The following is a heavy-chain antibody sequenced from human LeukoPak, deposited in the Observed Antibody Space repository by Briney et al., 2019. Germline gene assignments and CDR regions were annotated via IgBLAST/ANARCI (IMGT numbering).Heavy chain of an antibody. CDR2: ISAYNGNT. V-gene: IGHV1-18*01. CDR3: ARAAAYSSSSDFDY. CDR1: VYTFTSYG. Sequence: ASVKVSCKASVYTFTSYGNSWVRQAPGQGLELMGWISAYNGNTNYAQKLQGRATMTTDTSTSTAYMELRSLRSDDTAVYYCARAAAYSSSSDFDYWGQGTLVTVSS. D-gene: IGHD6-6*01. J-gene: IGHJ4*02.